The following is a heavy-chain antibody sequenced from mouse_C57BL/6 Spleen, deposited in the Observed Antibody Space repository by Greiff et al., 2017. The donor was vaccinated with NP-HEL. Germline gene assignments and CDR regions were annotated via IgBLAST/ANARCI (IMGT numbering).Heavy chain of an antibody. Sequence: QVQLQQSGAELVRPGASVKISCKASGYAFTSYNMHWVKQTPRKGLDWIGAIYPGNGDTTYNQKFKGKATLTVDKSSSTAYMALSSLTSDDSAAFFCAREDVDYGSWREAKDDWGKGTTVTVSS. CDR2: IYPGNGDT. J-gene: IGHJ4*01. CDR1: GYAFTSYN. V-gene: IGHV1-12*01. CDR3: AREDVDYGSWREAKDD. D-gene: IGHD2-1*01.